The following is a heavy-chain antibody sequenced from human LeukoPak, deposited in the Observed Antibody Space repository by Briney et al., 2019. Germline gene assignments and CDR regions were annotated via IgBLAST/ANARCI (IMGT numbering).Heavy chain of an antibody. V-gene: IGHV3-48*03. CDR3: ARGPRDPTEYCSGGRCAPTYEV. Sequence: GGSLRLSCAASGFTFTNFEMNWVRQAPGKGREGVSYISSSGSKMYFADSVKGRFSISRDNAKNSLYLQMNSLRAEDTAVYYCARGPRDPTEYCSGGRCAPTYEVWGQGTLVTVSS. D-gene: IGHD2-15*01. J-gene: IGHJ4*02. CDR2: ISSSGSKM. CDR1: GFTFTNFE.